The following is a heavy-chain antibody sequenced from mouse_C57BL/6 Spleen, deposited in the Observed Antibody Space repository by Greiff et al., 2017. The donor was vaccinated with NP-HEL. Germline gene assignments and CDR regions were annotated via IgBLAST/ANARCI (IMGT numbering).Heavy chain of an antibody. Sequence: EVKLMESGGDLVKPGGSLKLSCAASGFTFSSYGMSWVRQTPDKRLEWVATISSGGSYTYYPDSVKGRFTISRDNAKNTLYLQMSSLKSEDTAMYYCARQGLYSNSWYFDVWGTGTTVTVSS. CDR2: ISSGGSYT. CDR1: GFTFSSYG. V-gene: IGHV5-6*01. J-gene: IGHJ1*03. D-gene: IGHD2-5*01. CDR3: ARQGLYSNSWYFDV.